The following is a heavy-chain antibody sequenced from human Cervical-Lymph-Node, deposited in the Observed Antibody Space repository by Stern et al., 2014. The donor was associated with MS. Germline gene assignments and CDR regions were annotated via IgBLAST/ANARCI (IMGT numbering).Heavy chain of an antibody. J-gene: IGHJ4*02. V-gene: IGHV1-69*01. CDR3: GYNLPFEV. Sequence: QVQLVQSGAEVKKPGSSVKVSCQVSGGNFSAHAVNLGRQAPGLGLEWVGGALPIFDEPIYSRQFTGRHTISADVATSTSDMQLSSLRPDDAAIYFCGYNLPFEVWGQGFLVTVSS. CDR1: GGNFSAHA. CDR2: ALPIFDEP. D-gene: IGHD5-24*01.